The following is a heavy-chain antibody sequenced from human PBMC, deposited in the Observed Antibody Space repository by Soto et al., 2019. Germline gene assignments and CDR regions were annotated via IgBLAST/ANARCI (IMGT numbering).Heavy chain of an antibody. CDR2: IYSSGNI. V-gene: IGHV3-53*02. J-gene: IGHJ2*01. Sequence: EVQLVETGGDLIQPGGSLRLSCAASGLSVSSNYMSWVRQAPGRGLEWVSVIYSSGNIYYRDSVKGRFTISRDNSKNTLYLQMNSLRDEDTAVYYCATGIKAVVRSWHFDLWGRGTLVTVSS. CDR1: GLSVSSNY. CDR3: ATGIKAVVRSWHFDL. D-gene: IGHD5-18*01.